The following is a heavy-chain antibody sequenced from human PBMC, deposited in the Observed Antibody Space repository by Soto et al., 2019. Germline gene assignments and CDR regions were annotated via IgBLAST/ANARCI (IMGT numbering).Heavy chain of an antibody. V-gene: IGHV1-8*01. CDR3: AGGEFLWFGELLR. CDR1: GYTFTSYD. D-gene: IGHD3-10*01. J-gene: IGHJ4*02. Sequence: QVQLVQSGAEVKKPGASVKVSCKASGYTFTSYDINWVRQATGQGLEWMGWMNPNSGNTGYAQKFQGRVTMTRNTSRSTAYMELSSLRSEAPAVYSCAGGEFLWFGELLRWGQGTLVTVSS. CDR2: MNPNSGNT.